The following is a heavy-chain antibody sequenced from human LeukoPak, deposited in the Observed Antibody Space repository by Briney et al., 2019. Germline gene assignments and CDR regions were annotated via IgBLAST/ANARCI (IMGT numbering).Heavy chain of an antibody. V-gene: IGHV3-66*01. Sequence: GGSLRLSCAASGFTVSSNYMSWVRQAPGRGLEWVSVIYSGGSTYYADSVKGRFTISRDNSKNTLYLQMNSLRAEDTAVYYCAGDYDEYSFDYWGQGTLVTVSS. CDR1: GFTVSSNY. CDR3: AGDYDEYSFDY. CDR2: IYSGGST. J-gene: IGHJ4*02. D-gene: IGHD3-3*01.